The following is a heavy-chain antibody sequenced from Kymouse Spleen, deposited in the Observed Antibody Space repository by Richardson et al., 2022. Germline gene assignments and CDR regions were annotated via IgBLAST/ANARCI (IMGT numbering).Heavy chain of an antibody. CDR3: TTCIVGADAFDI. CDR1: GFTFSNAW. CDR2: IKSKTDGGTT. V-gene: IGHV3-15*01. J-gene: IGHJ3*02. Sequence: EVQLVESGGGLVKPGGSLRLSCAASGFTFSNAWMSWVRQAPGKGLEWVGRIKSKTDGGTTDYAAPVKGRFTISRDDSKNTLYLQMNSLKTEDTAVYYCTTCIVGADAFDIWGQGTMVTVSS. D-gene: IGHD1-26*01.